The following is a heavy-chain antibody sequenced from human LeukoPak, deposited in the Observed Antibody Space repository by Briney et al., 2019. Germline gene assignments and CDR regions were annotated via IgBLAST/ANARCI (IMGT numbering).Heavy chain of an antibody. CDR3: ARSLPQNYYYYMDV. CDR2: IYYSGST. J-gene: IGHJ6*03. V-gene: IGHV4-39*07. D-gene: IGHD1-14*01. CDR1: GFTFSSYS. Sequence: GSLRLSCAASGFTFSSYSMNWVRQAPGKGLEWIGSIYYSGSTHYNPSLKSRVTISVDTSKNQFSLKLSSVTAADTAVYYCARSLPQNYYYYMDVWGKGTTVTVSS.